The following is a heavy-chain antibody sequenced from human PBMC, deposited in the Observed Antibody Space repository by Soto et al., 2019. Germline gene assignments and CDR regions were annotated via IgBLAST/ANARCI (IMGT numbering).Heavy chain of an antibody. CDR2: MSNTGIP. CDR3: ARVSGFCGLRCYRNNCFDP. Sequence: SETLSLTCSVSGASISNHYWSWMRQSPGKGLEWIGLMSNTGIPTYNPSLQGRVNISPDTSNNRISLRLSSVTAADTAVYYCARVSGFCGLRCYRNNCFDPCGQGILVTVSS. CDR1: GASISNHY. V-gene: IGHV4-59*11. J-gene: IGHJ5*02. D-gene: IGHD2-2*02.